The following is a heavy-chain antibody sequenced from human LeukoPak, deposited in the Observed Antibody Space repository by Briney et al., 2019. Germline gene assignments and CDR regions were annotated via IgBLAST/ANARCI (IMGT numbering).Heavy chain of an antibody. CDR1: GFTFSSYS. D-gene: IGHD2-15*01. J-gene: IGHJ6*02. Sequence: GGSLRLSCAASGFTFSSYSMNWVRQAPGKGLEWVSSISSSSSYIYYADSVKGRFTISRDNAKNSLYLQMNSLRAEDTAVYYCARGIVVVVAAKRKKMGYYYYGMDVWGQGTTVTVSS. CDR3: ARGIVVVVAAKRKKMGYYYYGMDV. CDR2: ISSSSSYI. V-gene: IGHV3-21*01.